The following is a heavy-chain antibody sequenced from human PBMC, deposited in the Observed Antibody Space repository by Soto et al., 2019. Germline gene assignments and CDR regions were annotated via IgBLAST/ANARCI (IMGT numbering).Heavy chain of an antibody. CDR2: IYYSGST. CDR1: GGSISSYY. CDR3: ARDGTMMEGYFDL. D-gene: IGHD3-22*01. J-gene: IGHJ2*01. Sequence: QVQLQESGPGLVKPSETLSLTCTVSGGSISSYYWSWIRQPPGKGLEWIGYIYYSGSTNYNPSLKRRVTISVDTSKNQCSLKLSSVTAADTAVYYCARDGTMMEGYFDLWGRGTLVTVSS. V-gene: IGHV4-59*01.